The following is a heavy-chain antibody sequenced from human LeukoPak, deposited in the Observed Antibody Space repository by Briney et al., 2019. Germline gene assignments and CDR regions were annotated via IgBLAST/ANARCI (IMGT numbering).Heavy chain of an antibody. D-gene: IGHD5-12*01. CDR1: GYTLTELS. J-gene: IGHJ6*02. V-gene: IGHV1-2*04. Sequence: ASVKVSCKVSGYTLTELSMHWVRQAPGQGLEWMGWINPNSGGTNYAQKFQGWVTMTRDTSISTAYMELSRLRSDDTAVYYCARVGVGYSGYDLVHYGMDVWGQGTTVTVSS. CDR2: INPNSGGT. CDR3: ARVGVGYSGYDLVHYGMDV.